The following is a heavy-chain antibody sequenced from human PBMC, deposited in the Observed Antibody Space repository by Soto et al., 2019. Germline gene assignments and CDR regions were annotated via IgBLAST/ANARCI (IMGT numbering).Heavy chain of an antibody. CDR1: GFTSSKYG. J-gene: IGHJ3*01. V-gene: IGHV3-30*18. Sequence: QVQLVESGGGVVQPGRSLRLSCAASGFTSSKYGMHWVRQAPGKGLKWVAVISNEGSNKYHADSVKGRFTISRDNSKNTVYLHMNSLRVEDTAVYYCAKETVSGAFDFWGQGTKVAVSS. D-gene: IGHD3-10*01. CDR3: AKETVSGAFDF. CDR2: ISNEGSNK.